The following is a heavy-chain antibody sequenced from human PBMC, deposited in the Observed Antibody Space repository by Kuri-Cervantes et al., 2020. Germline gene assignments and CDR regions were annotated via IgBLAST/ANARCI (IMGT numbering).Heavy chain of an antibody. J-gene: IGHJ4*02. D-gene: IGHD6-13*01. CDR2: ISANNGNT. Sequence: ASVKVSCNASGYTFTNYGMSWVRQAPGQGLEWMGWISANNGNTNYAQKLQGRVTMTRSTSISTAYMELSSLRSEDTAVYYCARGLNIAAAANYWGQGTLVTVSS. V-gene: IGHV1-18*01. CDR3: ARGLNIAAAANY. CDR1: GYTFTNYG.